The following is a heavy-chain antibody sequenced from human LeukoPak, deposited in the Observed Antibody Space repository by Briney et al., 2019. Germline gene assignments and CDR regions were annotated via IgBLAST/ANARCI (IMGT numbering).Heavy chain of an antibody. D-gene: IGHD4-17*01. V-gene: IGHV3-23*01. CDR2: SSSGGSNT. J-gene: IGHJ3*01. Sequence: GGCLSLSCAASAFTFGKYALVWDSHAAGRGLEWVSASSSGGSNTLYADAVKGRFSISRDNSKNTLYLQMNSLRCEDTAVYYCGRDPNGDYVGAFEFWGRGTMVIVSS. CDR3: GRDPNGDYVGAFEF. CDR1: AFTFGKYA.